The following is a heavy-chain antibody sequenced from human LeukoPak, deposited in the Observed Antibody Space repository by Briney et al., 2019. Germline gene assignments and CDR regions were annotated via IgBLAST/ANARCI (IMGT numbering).Heavy chain of an antibody. CDR1: GYTFTSYY. CDR3: ATAPGRQWLVLPLDY. CDR2: FDPEDGET. Sequence: GASVKVSCKASGYTFTSYYMHWVRQAPGQGLEWMGGFDPEDGETIYAQKFQGRVTMTEDTSTDTAYMELSSLRSEDTAVYYCATAPGRQWLVLPLDYWGQGTLVTVSS. D-gene: IGHD6-19*01. V-gene: IGHV1-24*01. J-gene: IGHJ4*02.